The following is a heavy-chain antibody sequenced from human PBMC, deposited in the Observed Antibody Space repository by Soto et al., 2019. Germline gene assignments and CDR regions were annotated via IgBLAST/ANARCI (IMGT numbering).Heavy chain of an antibody. J-gene: IGHJ4*02. V-gene: IGHV4-59*01. CDR1: GGSISSYY. CDR3: GGQNSSPPFFDY. CDR2: IYNSGRT. D-gene: IGHD6-13*01. Sequence: SETLSLTCSVSGGSISSYYWSWVRQPPGKGLEWIGDIYNSGRTNYNPSLKSRVTISLDPSNNQFSLKLSSVTAADTAVYYCGGQNSSPPFFDYPGQGTLVTVSA.